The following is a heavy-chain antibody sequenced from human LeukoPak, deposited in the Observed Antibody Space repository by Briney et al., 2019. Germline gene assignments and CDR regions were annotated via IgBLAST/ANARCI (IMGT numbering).Heavy chain of an antibody. Sequence: SETLSLTCAVYGGSFSGYYWSWIRQPAGKGLEWIGRIYTSGSTNYNPSLKSRVTMSVDTPKNQFSLKLSSVTAADTAVYYCARGVRGVTWGVYYYYYMGVWGKGTTVTISS. J-gene: IGHJ6*03. CDR2: IYTSGST. V-gene: IGHV4-59*10. CDR1: GGSFSGYY. CDR3: ARGVRGVTWGVYYYYYMGV. D-gene: IGHD3-10*01.